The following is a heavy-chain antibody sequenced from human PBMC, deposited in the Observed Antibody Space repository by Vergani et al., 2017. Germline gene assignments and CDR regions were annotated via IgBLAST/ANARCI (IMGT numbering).Heavy chain of an antibody. V-gene: IGHV3-73*01. D-gene: IGHD3-22*01. CDR2: IRSKVNCYAT. CDR1: GVSFSGSA. Sequence: EVQRVESGGGLVQTGGSLKLSCAASGVSFSGSAMHWVRQASGKGLEWVGRIRSKVNCYATAYAASVKGRFTISRDDSKNTAYLQMNSLKTEDTAVYYCTTPIADSSTYHYYYYGMDVWGQGTTVTVSS. J-gene: IGHJ6*02. CDR3: TTPIADSSTYHYYYYGMDV.